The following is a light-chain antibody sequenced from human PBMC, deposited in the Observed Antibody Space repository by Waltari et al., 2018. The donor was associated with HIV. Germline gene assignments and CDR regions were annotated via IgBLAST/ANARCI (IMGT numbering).Light chain of an antibody. CDR1: ASDVCGYNY. Sequence: QSALTQPPSVSGSPGQSPPISCTGTASDVCGYNYVSWYQHHPGKAPKLMIYEVSNRPSGVSNRFSGSKSGNTASLTISGLQAEDEADYYCSSYTSSSTYVFGTGTKVTVL. V-gene: IGLV2-14*01. CDR3: SSYTSSSTYV. J-gene: IGLJ1*01. CDR2: EVS.